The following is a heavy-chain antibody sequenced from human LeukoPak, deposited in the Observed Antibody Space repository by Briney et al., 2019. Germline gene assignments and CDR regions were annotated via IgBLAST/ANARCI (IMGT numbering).Heavy chain of an antibody. Sequence: ASVKVSCKASGYTFTSYGISWVRQAPGQGLEWMGWISAYNGYTNYAQKLQGRVTMTTDTSTSTAYMELRSLRSDDTAVYYCARLGTTYYYDSSGYYYLEYWGQGTLVTVSS. CDR1: GYTFTSYG. CDR3: ARLGTTYYYDSSGYYYLEY. CDR2: ISAYNGYT. D-gene: IGHD3-22*01. J-gene: IGHJ4*02. V-gene: IGHV1-18*01.